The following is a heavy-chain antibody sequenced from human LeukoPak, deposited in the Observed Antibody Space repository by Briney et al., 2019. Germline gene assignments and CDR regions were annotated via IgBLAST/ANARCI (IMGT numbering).Heavy chain of an antibody. CDR3: ARARRGQYCSSTSCYSNWFDP. J-gene: IGHJ5*02. Sequence: SETLSLTCAVSGGSISSGGYSWSWIRQPPGKGLEWIGYIYHSGSTYYNPSLKSRVTISVDRSKNQFSLKLSSVTAADTAVYYCARARRGQYCSSTSCYSNWFDPWGQGTLVTVSS. D-gene: IGHD2-2*01. CDR2: IYHSGST. CDR1: GGSISSGGYS. V-gene: IGHV4-30-2*01.